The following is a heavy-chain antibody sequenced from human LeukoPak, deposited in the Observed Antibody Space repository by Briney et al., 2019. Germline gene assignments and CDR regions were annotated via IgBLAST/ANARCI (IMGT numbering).Heavy chain of an antibody. V-gene: IGHV3-23*01. CDR2: ISGSGGST. CDR3: VKRTVNYPFDF. J-gene: IGHJ4*02. CDR1: GFTLSSFA. Sequence: PGGSLRLSCAASGFTLSSFAMKWVRQAPGKGVEWVSAISGSGGSTFYADSVKGRFTISRDNSDNTLYLQMNSLRAEDTAVYYCVKRTVNYPFDFWGQGTLLTVSS. D-gene: IGHD1-7*01.